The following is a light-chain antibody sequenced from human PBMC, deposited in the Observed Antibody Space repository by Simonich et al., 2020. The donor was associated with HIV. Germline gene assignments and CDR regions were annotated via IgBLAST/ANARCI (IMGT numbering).Light chain of an antibody. V-gene: IGKV1-5*03. CDR2: KAS. Sequence: DIQMTQYPSTLSASVGDRVTITCRASQSISSWLAWYQQKPGKAPKILIYKASSLESGVPSRFSGSGSGTEFTLTISSLQPDDFATYYCQQYNSYSTFGQGTKVEIK. CDR1: QSISSW. CDR3: QQYNSYST. J-gene: IGKJ1*01.